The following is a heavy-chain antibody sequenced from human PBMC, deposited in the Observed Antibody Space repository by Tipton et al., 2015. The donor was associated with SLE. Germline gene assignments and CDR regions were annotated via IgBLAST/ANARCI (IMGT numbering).Heavy chain of an antibody. J-gene: IGHJ4*02. CDR2: ISYDGGKK. CDR3: ARDGFYDSGTYCDH. V-gene: IGHV3-30*03. D-gene: IGHD3-10*01. Sequence: SLRLSCAVSGFTFSSYWMHWVRQAPGKGLEWVAVISYDGGKKFYADSVKGRFSLSRDNSNNTLYLEMNDLRLEDTAVYYCARDGFYDSGTYCDHWGQGTLVTVSS. CDR1: GFTFSSYW.